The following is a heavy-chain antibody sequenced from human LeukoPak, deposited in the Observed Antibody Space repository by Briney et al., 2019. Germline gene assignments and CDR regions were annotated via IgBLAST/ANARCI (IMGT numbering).Heavy chain of an antibody. V-gene: IGHV1-46*01. CDR1: GYTFTSYY. J-gene: IGHJ4*02. CDR3: ARGIYYYESSGTYYFDY. Sequence: ASVKVSCKASGYTFTSYYMHWVRQAPGQGLEGMGIINPSGGAIKYAQKFQGRVTMTRDTSPSTVYMELSSLRSEDTAVYYCARGIYYYESSGTYYFDYWGQGTPVTVSS. CDR2: INPSGGAI. D-gene: IGHD3-22*01.